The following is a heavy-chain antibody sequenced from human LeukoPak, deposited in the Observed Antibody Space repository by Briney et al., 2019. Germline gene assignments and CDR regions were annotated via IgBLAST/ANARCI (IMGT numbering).Heavy chain of an antibody. CDR2: IIPIFGTA. Sequence: SVKVSCKASGGSFSSYAISWVRQAPGQGLEWMGGIIPIFGTANYAQKFQGRVTITADESTSTAYMELSSLRSEDTAVYYCASGANWGSSDYWGQGTLVTVSS. J-gene: IGHJ4*02. D-gene: IGHD7-27*01. V-gene: IGHV1-69*13. CDR3: ASGANWGSSDY. CDR1: GGSFSSYA.